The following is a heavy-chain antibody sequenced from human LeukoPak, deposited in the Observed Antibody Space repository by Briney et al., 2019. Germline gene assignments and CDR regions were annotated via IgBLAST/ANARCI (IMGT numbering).Heavy chain of an antibody. J-gene: IGHJ4*02. Sequence: SETLSLTCTVSGGSISSYYWSWIRQPPGKGLEWIGYIYYSGSTNYNPSLKSRVTISVDTSKNQFSLKLSSVTAADTAVYYCARSIPGRTLDYWGQGTLVTVSS. CDR2: IYYSGST. CDR3: ARSIPGRTLDY. CDR1: GGSISSYY. V-gene: IGHV4-59*08.